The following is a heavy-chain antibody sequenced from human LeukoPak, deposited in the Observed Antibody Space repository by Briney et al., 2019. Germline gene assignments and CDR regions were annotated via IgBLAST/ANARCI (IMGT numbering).Heavy chain of an antibody. CDR3: ARAPGSGWPN. Sequence: SETLSLTCTVSGYSISSGYYWGWIRQPPGEGLGWIGRISHSGNTYYKPSLKSRVTISVDTFKNQFSLKLSSVTAADTALYFCARAPGSGWPNWGQRTLVTVSS. CDR2: ISHSGNT. V-gene: IGHV4-38-2*02. CDR1: GYSISSGYY. J-gene: IGHJ4*02. D-gene: IGHD6-19*01.